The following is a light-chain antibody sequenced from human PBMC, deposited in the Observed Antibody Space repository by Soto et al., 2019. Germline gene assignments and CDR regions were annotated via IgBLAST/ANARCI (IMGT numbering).Light chain of an antibody. J-gene: IGLJ1*01. CDR2: RNN. CDR1: SSNIGTNY. Sequence: QSVLTQPPSASGTPGQRVTISCSGGSSNIGTNYVYWYQQLPGTAPKLLIYRNNLRPSGVPDRFSASKSGTSASLAISGLRSEDEADYFCTGWDDSLHGLLFGAGTKLTVL. CDR3: TGWDDSLHGLL. V-gene: IGLV1-47*01.